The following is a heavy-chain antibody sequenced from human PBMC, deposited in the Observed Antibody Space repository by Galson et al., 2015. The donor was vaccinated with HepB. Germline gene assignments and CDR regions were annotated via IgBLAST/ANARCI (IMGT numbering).Heavy chain of an antibody. V-gene: IGHV3-30*04. CDR2: LSSHGDNE. Sequence: SLRLSCAASGFTFSSYAMNWVRQAPGKGLEWVAVLSSHGDNEYYADSVKGRFTISRDNAENSPSLQMSSLRDEDTAVYYCVRVAIDTTIFRGYWYFDLWGRGTLVTVSS. CDR3: VRVAIDTTIFRGYWYFDL. D-gene: IGHD5-18*01. CDR1: GFTFSSYA. J-gene: IGHJ2*01.